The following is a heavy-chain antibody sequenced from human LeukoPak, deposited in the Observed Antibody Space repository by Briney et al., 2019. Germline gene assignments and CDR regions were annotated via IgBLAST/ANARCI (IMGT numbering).Heavy chain of an antibody. CDR3: ARVDIVATLLGLDY. CDR2: ISHSGST. CDR1: GGSFSGYY. V-gene: IGHV4-34*01. Sequence: SETLSLTCAVYGGSFSGYYWSWIRQPPGKGLEWIGEISHSGSTNYNPSLKSRVTISVDTSKNQFSLKLSSVTAADTAVYYCARVDIVATLLGLDYWGQGTLVTVSS. D-gene: IGHD5-12*01. J-gene: IGHJ4*02.